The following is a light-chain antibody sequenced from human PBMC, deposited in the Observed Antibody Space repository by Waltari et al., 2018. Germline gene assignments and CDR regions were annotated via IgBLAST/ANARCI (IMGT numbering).Light chain of an antibody. CDR2: AAS. Sequence: DIQMTQSPSSVSASVGDRVPITCRASQAISSWLAWYQQKPGKAPKLLLYAASSLQSGVPSRFSGSGFGTDFTLTISSLQPEDFATYFCQQFDTFPLTFGQGTRLEIK. CDR1: QAISSW. V-gene: IGKV1-12*01. CDR3: QQFDTFPLT. J-gene: IGKJ5*01.